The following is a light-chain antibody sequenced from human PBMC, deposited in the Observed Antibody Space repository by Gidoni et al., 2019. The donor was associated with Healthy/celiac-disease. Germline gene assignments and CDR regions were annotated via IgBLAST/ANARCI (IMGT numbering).Light chain of an antibody. CDR3: QQRSNWPPYT. V-gene: IGKV3-11*01. Sequence: EIVLTQSPATLSLSPGERATLSCRASQSVSSYLAWYQQKPGQAPRLLIYDASNRATGIPARFSGSGSGTDFTLTISSLGPGGFAVYCCQQRSNWPPYTFGQGTKLKI. CDR2: DAS. CDR1: QSVSSY. J-gene: IGKJ2*01.